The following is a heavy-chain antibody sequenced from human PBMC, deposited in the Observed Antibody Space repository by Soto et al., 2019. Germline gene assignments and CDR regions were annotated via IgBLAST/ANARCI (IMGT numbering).Heavy chain of an antibody. V-gene: IGHV4-4*07. Sequence: SETLSLTCTVSDGSISTYFCNWIRQPAGKGLEWIGRIDNSGNTNYNPSLKSRVTMSADTSRNQFSLKLNSVTAADTAVYYCARGGQDFWSGPFDYWGQGALVTVS. D-gene: IGHD3-3*01. J-gene: IGHJ4*02. CDR2: IDNSGNT. CDR1: DGSISTYF. CDR3: ARGGQDFWSGPFDY.